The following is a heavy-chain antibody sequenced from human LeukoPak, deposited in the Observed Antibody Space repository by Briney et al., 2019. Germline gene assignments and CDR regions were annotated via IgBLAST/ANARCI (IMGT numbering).Heavy chain of an antibody. V-gene: IGHV4-39*07. CDR3: ARDFQRNWFDP. D-gene: IGHD6-25*01. CDR2: IYYSGST. CDR1: GGSISSSSHY. Sequence: SETLSLTCTVSGGSISSSSHYWGWIRQPPGKGLEWIGSIYYSGSTYYNPSLKSRVTTSVDTSKNQFSLKLSSVTAADTAVYYCARDFQRNWFDPWGQGTLVTVSS. J-gene: IGHJ5*02.